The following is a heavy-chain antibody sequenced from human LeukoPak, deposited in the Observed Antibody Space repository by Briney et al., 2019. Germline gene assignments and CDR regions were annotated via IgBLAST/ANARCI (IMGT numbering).Heavy chain of an antibody. D-gene: IGHD2-15*01. V-gene: IGHV1-2*02. J-gene: IGHJ4*02. Sequence: ASVKVSCKASGYTFSDYCIHWVRQAPGQGLEWMGWINPNSGDTKYAQKFQGRVTMTRDTSISTAYMDLSSLGSDDTAVFYCVGNSATRRTSEFDYWGQGTPVTVSS. CDR1: GYTFSDYC. CDR2: INPNSGDT. CDR3: VGNSATRRTSEFDY.